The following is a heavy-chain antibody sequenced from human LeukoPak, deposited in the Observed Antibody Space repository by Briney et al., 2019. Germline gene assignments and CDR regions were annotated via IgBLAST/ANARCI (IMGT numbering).Heavy chain of an antibody. Sequence: GGSLRLSCAASGFTFSSYSMNWVRQAPGKGLEWVSAISGSGGSTYYADSVKGRFTISRDNSKNTLYLQMNSLRAEDTAVYYCAKDEREYSYGYDAFDIWGQGTMVTVSS. D-gene: IGHD5-18*01. J-gene: IGHJ3*02. CDR3: AKDEREYSYGYDAFDI. CDR1: GFTFSSYS. V-gene: IGHV3-23*01. CDR2: ISGSGGST.